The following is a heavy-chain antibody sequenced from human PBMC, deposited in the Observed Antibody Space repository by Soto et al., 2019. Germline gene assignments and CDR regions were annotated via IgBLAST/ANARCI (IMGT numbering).Heavy chain of an antibody. D-gene: IGHD2-15*01. J-gene: IGHJ6*02. Sequence: PGESLKITCKGSGYSFTSYWIGWVRQMPGKGLEWMGIIYPGDSDTRYSPSFQGQVTISADKSISTAYLQWSSLKASDTAMYYCASGGSWQYYYYGTDVWGQGTTVTVSS. CDR3: ASGGSWQYYYYGTDV. V-gene: IGHV5-51*01. CDR2: IYPGDSDT. CDR1: GYSFTSYW.